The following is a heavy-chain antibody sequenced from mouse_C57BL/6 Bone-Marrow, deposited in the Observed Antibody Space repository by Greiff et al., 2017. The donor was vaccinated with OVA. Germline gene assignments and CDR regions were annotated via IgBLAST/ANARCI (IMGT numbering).Heavy chain of an antibody. V-gene: IGHV1-85*01. D-gene: IGHD2-2*01. CDR3: AREGYVLYYYAMDY. CDR1: GYTFTSYD. CDR2: IYPRDGST. J-gene: IGHJ4*01. Sequence: VKLMESGPELVKPGASVKLSCKASGYTFTSYDINWVKQRPGQGLEWIGWIYPRDGSTTYNEKFKGKATLTVDTASSTAYMELHSLTSEDSAVYFCAREGYVLYYYAMDYWGQGTSVTVSS.